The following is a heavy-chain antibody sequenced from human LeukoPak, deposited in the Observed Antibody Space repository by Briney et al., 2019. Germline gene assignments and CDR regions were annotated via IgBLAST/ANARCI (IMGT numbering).Heavy chain of an antibody. D-gene: IGHD6-13*01. CDR1: GFTFSSYS. J-gene: IGHJ4*02. Sequence: QTGGSLRLSCAASGFTFSSYSMNWVGQAPGKGLEWVSNIKQDGSEKYYVDSVKGRFTISRDNAKNSLYLQMNSLRAEDTAVYYCASTSSRWGWGFDYWGQGTLVTVSS. V-gene: IGHV3-7*01. CDR2: IKQDGSEK. CDR3: ASTSSRWGWGFDY.